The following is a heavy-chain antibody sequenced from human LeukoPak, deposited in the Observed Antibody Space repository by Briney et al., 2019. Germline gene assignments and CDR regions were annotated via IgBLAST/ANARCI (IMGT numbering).Heavy chain of an antibody. CDR1: GGSSSSGDSY. V-gene: IGHV4-30-4*01. CDR3: APGDSGYDSFDY. J-gene: IGHJ4*02. D-gene: IGHD5-12*01. Sequence: PSETLSLTCTVSGGSSSSGDSYWRWSRQPPWNGLEWIGYIYYSGSPYYNPSLKSRVTISQDPSKHQLSLKLSSVTAADTAAYYSAPGDSGYDSFDYWGQGTLVTVSS. CDR2: IYYSGSP.